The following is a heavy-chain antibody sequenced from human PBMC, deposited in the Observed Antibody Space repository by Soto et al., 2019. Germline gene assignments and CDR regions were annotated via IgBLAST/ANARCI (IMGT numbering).Heavy chain of an antibody. V-gene: IGHV3-9*01. CDR3: VKDTVPIFGVITHFDN. CDR2: ISWNSGSI. CDR1: GFTFDDYA. D-gene: IGHD3-3*02. J-gene: IGHJ4*02. Sequence: EVQLVESGGGLVQPGRSLRLSCAASGFTFDDYAMHWVRQAPGKGLEWVSAISWNSGSIGYADSVKGRFTISRDNAKNSLYLQMNSLRSEDTALYYCVKDTVPIFGVITHFDNWGQGTLVTVSS.